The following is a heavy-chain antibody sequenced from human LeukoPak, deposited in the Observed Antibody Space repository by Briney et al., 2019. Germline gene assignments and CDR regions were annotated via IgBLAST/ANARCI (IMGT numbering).Heavy chain of an antibody. V-gene: IGHV3-23*01. CDR1: GFTFSSNA. D-gene: IGHD3-22*01. Sequence: PGGSLRLSCAASGFTFSSNAMTWVRQAPGQWLECVSAITAGGDTTYYADSVKGRFTISRDNSRNTLYLQLNALRAEDTAVYYCAKAYGSNGYYQLPIDFWGQGTLVTVSS. CDR2: ITAGGDTT. CDR3: AKAYGSNGYYQLPIDF. J-gene: IGHJ4*02.